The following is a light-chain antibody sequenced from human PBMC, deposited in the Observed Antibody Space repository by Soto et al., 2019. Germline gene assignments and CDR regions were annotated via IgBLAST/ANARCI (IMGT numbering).Light chain of an antibody. V-gene: IGKV3-15*01. Sequence: EIVMTQSPATLSVSPGEGATLSCRASQSLSSSLAWYQQTPGQAPRLLIYGASTRATGIPARFSGSGSGTEFTLTISSLLSEDFAVYYCRQYKNWPPITFGQGTRLEIK. CDR2: GAS. CDR3: RQYKNWPPIT. CDR1: QSLSSS. J-gene: IGKJ5*01.